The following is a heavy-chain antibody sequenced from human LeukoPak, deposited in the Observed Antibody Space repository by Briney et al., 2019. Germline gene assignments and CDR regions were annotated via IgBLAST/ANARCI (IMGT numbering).Heavy chain of an antibody. CDR1: GFTFGDYA. CDR2: IRNKAYSGTT. J-gene: IGHJ6*03. D-gene: IGHD3-16*01. V-gene: IGHV3-49*04. CDR3: TRAGGTMPGYYYYYMDV. Sequence: GGSLRLSCTTSGFTFGDYAMSWVRQAPGKGLEWVGFIRNKAYSGTTEYAASVKGRFTISRDDSKGIAYLQMNSLKTEDTAVYYCTRAGGTMPGYYYYYMDVWGKGTTVTISS.